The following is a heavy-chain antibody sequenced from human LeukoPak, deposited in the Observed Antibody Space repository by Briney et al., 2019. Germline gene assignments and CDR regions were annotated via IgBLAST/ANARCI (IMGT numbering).Heavy chain of an antibody. V-gene: IGHV2-5*02. J-gene: IGHJ4*02. Sequence: ESGPTLVNPTQTLTLTCTFSGFSLSTSGVGVGWIRQPPGKALEWLALIYWDDDKRYSPSLITRLTITKDTSKNQVVLIMTNMDPVDTATYYCAHRRSDTSSWPTVSDWGQGTLVTVSS. CDR3: AHRRSDTSSWPTVSD. CDR1: GFSLSTSGVG. D-gene: IGHD6-13*01. CDR2: IYWDDDK.